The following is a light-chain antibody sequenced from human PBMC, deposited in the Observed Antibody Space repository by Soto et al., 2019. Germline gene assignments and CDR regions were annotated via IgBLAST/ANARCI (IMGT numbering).Light chain of an antibody. J-gene: IGKJ1*01. V-gene: IGKV1-27*01. CDR3: QKYNSAPRA. CDR2: DAS. CDR1: QGISNF. Sequence: DIQMTQSPSSLSASVGDRVTITCRASQGISNFLAWYQQKPGKVPKLLIYDASTSQSGVPSRFSGSGSGTDFTLTISSLQPEDVATYYCQKYNSAPRAFGQGTKVEIK.